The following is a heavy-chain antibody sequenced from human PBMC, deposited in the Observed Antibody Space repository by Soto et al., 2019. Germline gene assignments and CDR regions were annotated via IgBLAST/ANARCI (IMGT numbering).Heavy chain of an antibody. CDR2: IYWDDDK. CDR3: THGPYGWANF. D-gene: IGHD4-17*01. J-gene: IGHJ4*02. Sequence: GSGPTLVNPTQTLTLTCTFSGLSLSTSGVGVGWFRQPPGTALEWLALIYWDDDKRYSPSLKSRHTITKDTSKNQVVLTMTNMDPVDTATYYCTHGPYGWANFWGQGSLVIVSS. V-gene: IGHV2-5*02. CDR1: GLSLSTSGVG.